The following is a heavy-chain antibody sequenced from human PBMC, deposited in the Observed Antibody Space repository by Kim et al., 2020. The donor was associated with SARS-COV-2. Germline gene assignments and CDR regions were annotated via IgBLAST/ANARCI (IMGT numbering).Heavy chain of an antibody. V-gene: IGHV1-69*13. J-gene: IGHJ6*02. CDR3: ARVDLGYYDSSGPTSGDV. CDR2: IIPIFGTA. D-gene: IGHD3-22*01. Sequence: SVKVSCKASGGTFSSYAISWVRQAPGQGLEWMGGIIPIFGTANYAQKFQGRVTITADESTSTAYMELSSLRSEDTAVYYCARVDLGYYDSSGPTSGDVWGQGTTVTVSS. CDR1: GGTFSSYA.